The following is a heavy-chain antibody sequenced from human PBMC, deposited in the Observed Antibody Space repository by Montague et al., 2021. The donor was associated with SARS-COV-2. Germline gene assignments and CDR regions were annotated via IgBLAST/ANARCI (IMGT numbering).Heavy chain of an antibody. CDR3: ARVKTPRYYDILTGYSKYYGRDV. J-gene: IGHJ6*02. Sequence: SETLSLTCTVSGGSISSSGYYWGWIRQPPGKGLEWIGSIYYSGSTXYNPSLKSRVTISVDTSKNQFSLKLSSVTAADTAVYYCARVKTPRYYDILTGYSKYYGRDVWGQGTTVTVSS. V-gene: IGHV4-39*07. CDR1: GGSISSSGYY. D-gene: IGHD3-9*01. CDR2: IYYSGST.